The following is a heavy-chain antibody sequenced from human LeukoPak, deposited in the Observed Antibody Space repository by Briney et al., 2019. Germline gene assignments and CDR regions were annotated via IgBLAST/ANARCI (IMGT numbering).Heavy chain of an antibody. CDR1: GYTFTSYG. CDR2: ISGYNGNT. D-gene: IGHD2-15*01. CDR3: AREAVVVVAATPHYFDY. Sequence: ASVKVSCKASGYTFTSYGISWVRQAPGQGLEWMGWISGYNGNTNYAQKLQGRVTMTTDTSTSTAYMELRSLRSDDTAEYYCAREAVVVVAATPHYFDYWGQGTLVTVSS. J-gene: IGHJ4*02. V-gene: IGHV1-18*01.